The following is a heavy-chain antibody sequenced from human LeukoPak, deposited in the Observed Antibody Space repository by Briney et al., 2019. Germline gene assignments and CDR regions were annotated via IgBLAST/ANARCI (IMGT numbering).Heavy chain of an antibody. CDR1: GGSISSGSYY. CDR2: IYTSGST. D-gene: IGHD2-21*01. V-gene: IGHV4-61*02. Sequence: PSETLSLTCTVSGGSISSGSYYWSWIRQPAGKGLEWIGRIYTSGSTNYNPSLESRVTISVDTSKNHFSLRVSPVTAADTAVYYCARRRLGHAFDIWGQGTMVTVSS. J-gene: IGHJ3*02. CDR3: ARRRLGHAFDI.